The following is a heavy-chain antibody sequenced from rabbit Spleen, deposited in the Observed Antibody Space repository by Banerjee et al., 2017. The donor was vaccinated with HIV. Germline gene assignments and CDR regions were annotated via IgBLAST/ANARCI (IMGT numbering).Heavy chain of an antibody. D-gene: IGHD2-1*01. CDR1: GFSFSSSDY. J-gene: IGHJ4*01. CDR3: ARGSAAMTMVITGFYFNL. Sequence: QEQLEESGGGLVQPEGSLTLTCTASGFSFSSSDYMCWVRQAPGKGLEWIACIESGSSGFTYFASWAKGRFTISKTSSTTVTLQMTSLTAADTATYFCARGSAAMTMVITGFYFNLWGQGTLVTVS. V-gene: IGHV1S45*01. CDR2: IESGSSGFT.